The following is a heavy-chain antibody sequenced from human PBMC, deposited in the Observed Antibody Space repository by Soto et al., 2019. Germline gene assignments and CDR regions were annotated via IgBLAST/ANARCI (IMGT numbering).Heavy chain of an antibody. V-gene: IGHV1-2*04. J-gene: IGHJ4*02. Sequence: QVQLGQSGAEVKKPGASVKVSCKASGYILTDYYMHEVRQAPRQGLEWMGWINPNSGGTNYTQKLQGWVTMTRDTYISTAYMELSRLISYDTAVYYCARVGYRGYDLDYWGQGTLVTVSS. D-gene: IGHD5-12*01. CDR2: INPNSGGT. CDR1: GYILTDYY. CDR3: ARVGYRGYDLDY.